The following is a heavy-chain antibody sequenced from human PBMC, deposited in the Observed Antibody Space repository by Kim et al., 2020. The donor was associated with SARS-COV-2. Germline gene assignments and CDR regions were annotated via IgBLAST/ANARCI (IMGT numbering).Heavy chain of an antibody. V-gene: IGHV5-10-1*01. CDR3: ARQSQWPVLDPGY. J-gene: IGHJ4*02. Sequence: YSPSFQGHVTISADKSISTAYLQWSSLKASDTAMYYCARQSQWPVLDPGYWGQGTLVTVSS. D-gene: IGHD6-19*01.